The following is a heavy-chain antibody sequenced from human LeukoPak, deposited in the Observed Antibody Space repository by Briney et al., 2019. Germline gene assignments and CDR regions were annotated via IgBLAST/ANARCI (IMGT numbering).Heavy chain of an antibody. V-gene: IGHV1-2*02. Sequence: GASVKVSCKASGYTFTGYYMHWVRQAPGQGLEWMGWINPDSGGTNYAQKFQGRVTMTRDTSISTAYMELSRLRSDDTAVYYCARDLYIVVVPADLNPPNDAFDIWGQGTMVTVSS. D-gene: IGHD2-2*01. J-gene: IGHJ3*02. CDR3: ARDLYIVVVPADLNPPNDAFDI. CDR2: INPDSGGT. CDR1: GYTFTGYY.